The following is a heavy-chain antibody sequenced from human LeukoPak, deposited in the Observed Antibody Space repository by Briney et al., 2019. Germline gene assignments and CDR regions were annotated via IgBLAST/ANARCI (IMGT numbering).Heavy chain of an antibody. D-gene: IGHD1-1*01. CDR2: INPNSGGT. V-gene: IGHV1-2*06. Sequence: ASVKVSCMACGYTSTGYYMHWVRQAPGQGLEWMGRINPNSGGTNYAQKSQGRVTMTRDTSISTAYMELSRLRSDDTAVYYCARGGNWNDSGWGQGTLVTVSS. CDR3: ARGGNWNDSG. CDR1: GYTSTGYY. J-gene: IGHJ4*02.